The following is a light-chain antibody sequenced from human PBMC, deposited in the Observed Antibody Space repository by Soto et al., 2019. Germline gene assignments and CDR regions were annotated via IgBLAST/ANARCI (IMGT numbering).Light chain of an antibody. CDR1: QSVLYSSNNKNY. CDR3: QQYYSTPLT. Sequence: DIVMTQSPDSLAVSLGERATINCKSSQSVLYSSNNKNYLAWYQQKPGQPPKLLIYCASTRESGVPDRFSGSGPVTDFTTTISGLQAEDVAVYYCQQYYSTPLTFGGGTKVETK. CDR2: CAS. J-gene: IGKJ4*01. V-gene: IGKV4-1*01.